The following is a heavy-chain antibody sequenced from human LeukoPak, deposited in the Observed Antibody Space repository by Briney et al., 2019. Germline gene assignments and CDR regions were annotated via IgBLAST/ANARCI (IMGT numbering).Heavy chain of an antibody. Sequence: ASVKVSCKVSGYTLNELSMHWVRQAPGKGLEWMGGFDPEDGETIYAQKFQGRVTMTEDTSTDTAYMELSSLRSEDTAVYYCATDEVVVAANDAAFDIWGQGTMVTVSS. V-gene: IGHV1-24*01. J-gene: IGHJ3*02. CDR2: FDPEDGET. CDR1: GYTLNELS. D-gene: IGHD2-15*01. CDR3: ATDEVVVAANDAAFDI.